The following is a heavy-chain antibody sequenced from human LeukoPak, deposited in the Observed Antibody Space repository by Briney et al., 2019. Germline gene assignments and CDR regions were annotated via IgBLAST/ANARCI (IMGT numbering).Heavy chain of an antibody. CDR3: ARSGDSSGYSSLGY. D-gene: IGHD3-22*01. Sequence: SETLSLTCTVSGGSISSYYWSWIRQPPGKGLEWIGYIYYSGSTNYNPSLKSRVTISVDTSKNQFSLKLSSVTAADTAVYYCARSGDSSGYSSLGYWGQGTLVTVSS. J-gene: IGHJ4*02. CDR2: IYYSGST. V-gene: IGHV4-59*01. CDR1: GGSISSYY.